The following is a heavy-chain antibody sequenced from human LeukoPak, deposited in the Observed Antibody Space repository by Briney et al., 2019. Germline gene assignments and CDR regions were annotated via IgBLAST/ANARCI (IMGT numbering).Heavy chain of an antibody. CDR3: ARDSGAYFDRFDAFDI. D-gene: IGHD3-9*01. J-gene: IGHJ3*02. CDR2: ISAYNGNT. CDR1: GYTFTSYG. Sequence: ASVKVSCKASGYTFTSYGISWVRQAPGQGLKWMGWISAYNGNTNYAQKLQGRVTMTTDTSTSTAYMELRSLRSDDTAVYYCARDSGAYFDRFDAFDIWGQGTMVTVSS. V-gene: IGHV1-18*01.